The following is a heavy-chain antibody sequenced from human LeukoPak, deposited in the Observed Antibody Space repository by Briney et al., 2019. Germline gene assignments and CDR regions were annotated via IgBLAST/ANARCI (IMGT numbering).Heavy chain of an antibody. CDR1: GGSLSGYC. Sequence: PSETLSLTCAVYGGSLSGYCWSWIGQPPGKGLDWIGETNHSGSTNYNPSLKSRVTISVDTSKNHFSLKLSSVTAADTAVYYCARQYGVRGVISNYFDPWSQGTLVTVSS. V-gene: IGHV4-34*01. J-gene: IGHJ5*02. D-gene: IGHD3-10*01. CDR2: TNHSGST. CDR3: ARQYGVRGVISNYFDP.